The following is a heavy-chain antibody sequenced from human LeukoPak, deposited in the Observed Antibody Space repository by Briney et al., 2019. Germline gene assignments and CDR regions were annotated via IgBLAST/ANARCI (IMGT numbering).Heavy chain of an antibody. D-gene: IGHD4-17*01. CDR1: GFSFSSYW. Sequence: GGSLRLSCAASGFSFSSYWMSWVRQAPVKGLEWVSNIKQDGSAKYYVDSVKGRFTISRDNAKNSVHLQMNSLRAEDTAVYYCARRRLKGKYGDDNYWYFDLWGCGTLVTVSS. V-gene: IGHV3-7*01. CDR2: IKQDGSAK. J-gene: IGHJ2*01. CDR3: ARRRLKGKYGDDNYWYFDL.